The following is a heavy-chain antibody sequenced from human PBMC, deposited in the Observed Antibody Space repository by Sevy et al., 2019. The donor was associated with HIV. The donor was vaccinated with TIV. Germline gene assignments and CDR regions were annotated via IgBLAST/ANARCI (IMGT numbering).Heavy chain of an antibody. CDR2: INHSGST. CDR1: GGSFSGYY. Sequence: SETLSLTCAVYGGSFSGYYWSWIRQPPGKGLEWIGEINHSGSTNYNPSLKSRVTISVDTSKNQFSLKLSSVTAADMAVYYCARGRNSGSYYGIYGAFDIWCQGTMVTVSS. V-gene: IGHV4-34*01. J-gene: IGHJ3*02. CDR3: ARGRNSGSYYGIYGAFDI. D-gene: IGHD1-26*01.